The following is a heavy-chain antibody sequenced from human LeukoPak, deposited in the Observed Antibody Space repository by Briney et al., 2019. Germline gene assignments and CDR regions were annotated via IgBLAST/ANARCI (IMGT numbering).Heavy chain of an antibody. J-gene: IGHJ4*02. CDR2: IRYDGSNK. V-gene: IGHV3-30*02. CDR3: AKDKEVVISRYYFDY. CDR1: GFTFSSYG. D-gene: IGHD3-22*01. Sequence: PGGSLRLSCAASGFTFSSYGMHWVRQAPGKGLEWVAFIRYDGSNKYYADSVKGRFTISRDNSKNTLYLQMNSLRAEDTAVHYCAKDKEVVISRYYFDYWGQGTLVTVSS.